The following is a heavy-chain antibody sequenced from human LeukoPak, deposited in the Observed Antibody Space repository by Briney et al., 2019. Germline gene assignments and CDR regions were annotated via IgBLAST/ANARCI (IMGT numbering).Heavy chain of an antibody. CDR3: ARFNGDYYRIDY. CDR1: GFTFSSYA. CDR2: INWNGGST. J-gene: IGHJ4*02. V-gene: IGHV3-20*04. D-gene: IGHD4-17*01. Sequence: PGGSLRLSCAASGFTFSSYAMSWVRQGPGKGLEWVSGINWNGGSTGYADSVKGRFTISRDNAKNSLYLQINSLRAEDTALYYCARFNGDYYRIDYWGQGTLVTVSS.